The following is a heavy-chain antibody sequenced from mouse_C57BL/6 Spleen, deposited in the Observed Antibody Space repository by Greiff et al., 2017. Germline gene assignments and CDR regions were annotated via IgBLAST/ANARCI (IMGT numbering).Heavy chain of an antibody. Sequence: VQLQQSGAELAKPGASVKLSCKASGYTFTSYWMHWVKQRPGQGREWIGYINPSSGYTKYNQKFKDKATLTADKSSSTAYMQLSSLTYEDSAVYYCARGGVTTVVANDYWGQGTTLTVSS. V-gene: IGHV1-7*01. J-gene: IGHJ2*01. CDR2: INPSSGYT. CDR3: ARGGVTTVVANDY. D-gene: IGHD1-1*01. CDR1: GYTFTSYW.